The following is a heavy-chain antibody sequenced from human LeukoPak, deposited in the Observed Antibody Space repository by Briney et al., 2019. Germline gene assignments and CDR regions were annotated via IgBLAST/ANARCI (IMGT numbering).Heavy chain of an antibody. J-gene: IGHJ4*02. D-gene: IGHD3-22*01. CDR3: ARGINYYDSSGYSLDY. V-gene: IGHV3-64*01. Sequence: GGSLRLSCAASGFTFSSYAMHWVRQAPGKGLEYVSAISSNGGSTYYANSVKGRFTISRDNSKNTLYLQMGSLRAEDMAVYYCARGINYYDSSGYSLDYWGQGTLVTVSS. CDR2: ISSNGGST. CDR1: GFTFSSYA.